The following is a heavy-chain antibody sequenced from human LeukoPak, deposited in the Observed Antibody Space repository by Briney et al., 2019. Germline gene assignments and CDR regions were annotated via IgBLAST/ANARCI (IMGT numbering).Heavy chain of an antibody. D-gene: IGHD3-22*01. Sequence: PGGSLRLSCAASGFTFSDYYMSWIRKAPGRGLGWDSYISGNSRTIYYADSVKGRFTISRDNAKNQLYLQMNSLRAEDTAVYYCARLYYSDSSGYLYWGQGTLVTVSS. CDR3: ARLYYSDSSGYLY. CDR1: GFTFSDYY. CDR2: ISGNSRTI. V-gene: IGHV3-11*04. J-gene: IGHJ4*02.